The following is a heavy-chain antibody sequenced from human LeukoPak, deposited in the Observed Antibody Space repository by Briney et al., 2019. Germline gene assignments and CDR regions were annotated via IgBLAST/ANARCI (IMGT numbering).Heavy chain of an antibody. CDR2: IYYSGST. J-gene: IGHJ6*03. CDR1: GGSISSSSYY. CDR3: ARLPNYYYHYMDV. Sequence: SETLSLTCTVSGGSISSSSYYWGWIRQPPGTGLEWIGSIYYSGSTYYNPSLKSRVTISVDTSKNQFSLKLSSVTAADTAVYYCARLPNYYYHYMDVWGKGTTVTISS. V-gene: IGHV4-39*01.